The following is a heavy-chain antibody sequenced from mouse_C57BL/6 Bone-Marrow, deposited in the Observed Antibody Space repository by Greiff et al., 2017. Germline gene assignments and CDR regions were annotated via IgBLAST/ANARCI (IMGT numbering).Heavy chain of an antibody. CDR3: ARIGDYRYYGSSPAWFAY. J-gene: IGHJ3*01. V-gene: IGHV8-8*01. CDR2: IWWDDDK. CDR1: GFSLSTFGMG. Sequence: QVTLKVSGPGILQPSQTLSLTCSFSGFSLSTFGMGVGWIRQPSGKGLEWLAHIWWDDDKYYTPALKSRVTISKHTSKNQVFLKIDNVDTADTATYYCARIGDYRYYGSSPAWFAYWGQGTLVTVSA. D-gene: IGHD1-1*01.